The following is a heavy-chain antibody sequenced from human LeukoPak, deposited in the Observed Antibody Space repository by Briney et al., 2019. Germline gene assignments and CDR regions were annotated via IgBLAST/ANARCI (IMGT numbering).Heavy chain of an antibody. D-gene: IGHD2-2*01. Sequence: ASVKVSCKASGYTFTSYGISWVRQAPGQGLEWMGWISAYNGNTNYAQKLQGRVTMTTDTSTSTAYMELSSLRSEDTAVYYCAREGVPAAMRALTYYYYYYGMDVWGQGTTVTVSS. V-gene: IGHV1-18*01. CDR3: AREGVPAAMRALTYYYYYYGMDV. CDR2: ISAYNGNT. J-gene: IGHJ6*02. CDR1: GYTFTSYG.